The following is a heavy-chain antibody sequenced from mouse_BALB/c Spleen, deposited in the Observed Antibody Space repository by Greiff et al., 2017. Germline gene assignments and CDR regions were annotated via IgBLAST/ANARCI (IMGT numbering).Heavy chain of an antibody. Sequence: EVQLQQSGPGLVKPSQSLSLTCTVTGYSITSDYAWNWIRQFPGNKLEWMGYISYSGSTSYNPSLKSRISITRDTSKNQFFLQLNSVTTEDTATYYCARDPNWEDWYFDVWGAGTTVTVSS. CDR2: ISYSGST. V-gene: IGHV3-2*02. CDR3: ARDPNWEDWYFDV. CDR1: GYSITSDYA. J-gene: IGHJ1*01. D-gene: IGHD4-1*01.